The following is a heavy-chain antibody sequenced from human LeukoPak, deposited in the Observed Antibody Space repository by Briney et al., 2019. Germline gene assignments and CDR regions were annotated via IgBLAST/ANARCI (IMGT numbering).Heavy chain of an antibody. J-gene: IGHJ6*02. V-gene: IGHV4-59*08. CDR2: IYYSGST. CDR3: ARFEVGATTDYYYGMDV. Sequence: SETLSLTCTVSGGSISSYYWSWIRQPPGKGLEWIGYIYYSGSTNYNSSLKSRVTISVETSKNQFSLKLSSVTAADTAVYYCARFEVGATTDYYYGMDVWGQGTTVTVSS. D-gene: IGHD1-26*01. CDR1: GGSISSYY.